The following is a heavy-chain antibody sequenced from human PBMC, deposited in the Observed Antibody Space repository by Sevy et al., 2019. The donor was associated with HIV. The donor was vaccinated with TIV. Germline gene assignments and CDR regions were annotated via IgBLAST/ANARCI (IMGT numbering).Heavy chain of an antibody. J-gene: IGHJ6*02. CDR1: GFTFSNYW. CDR2: IKQGGSDK. Sequence: GGSLRLSCAASGFTFSNYWMNWVRQAPGKGLEWVANIKQGGSDKYYVDSVKGRFTLSRDNAKNSLSLQMNSLRAQDTAVYYCARGGPLVDLGLISWGMDVWGQGTTVTDSS. D-gene: IGHD5-12*01. V-gene: IGHV3-7*01. CDR3: ARGGPLVDLGLISWGMDV.